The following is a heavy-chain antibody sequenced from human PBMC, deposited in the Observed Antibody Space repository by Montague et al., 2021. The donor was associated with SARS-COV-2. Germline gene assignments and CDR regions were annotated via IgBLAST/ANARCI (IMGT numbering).Heavy chain of an antibody. J-gene: IGHJ3*02. CDR3: VRGHPYGGPRGAYDI. V-gene: IGHV4-59*01. CDR2: IYDGGAV. D-gene: IGHD4-23*01. CDR1: GGSITSYY. Sequence: SETLSLTCTVSGGSITSYYWSWLRRSPGKGLEWIAYIYDGGAVNYNPSLGSRVTISTDTSKNQLSLKVNSVTAADTAVYHCVRGHPYGGPRGAYDIWGQGTVVTVSS.